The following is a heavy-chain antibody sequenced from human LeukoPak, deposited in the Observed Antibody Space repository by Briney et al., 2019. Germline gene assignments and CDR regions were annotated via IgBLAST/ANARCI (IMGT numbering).Heavy chain of an antibody. Sequence: SETLSLTCTVSGGSISSYYWSWIRQPPGKGLEWIGYIYYSGSTNYNPSLKSRVTISVDTSKNQFSLKLSSVTAADTAVYYCAKGVSAWNDAYDIWGQGTMVTVSS. CDR1: GGSISSYY. CDR3: AKGVSAWNDAYDI. V-gene: IGHV4-59*01. CDR2: IYYSGST. D-gene: IGHD1-1*01. J-gene: IGHJ3*02.